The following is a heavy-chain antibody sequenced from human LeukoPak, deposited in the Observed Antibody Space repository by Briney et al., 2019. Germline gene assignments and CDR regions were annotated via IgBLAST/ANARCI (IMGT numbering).Heavy chain of an antibody. V-gene: IGHV3-23*01. CDR1: GFTFSSYA. J-gene: IGHJ4*02. Sequence: GGSLRLSCAASGFTFSSYAMTWVRQAPGKGLEWVSTTCGSGGVTHYADSVKGRFTMSRDNSKNTLYLQMNSLRVEDTAIYYCARSLTAYFRGFDYWGQGALVTVSS. D-gene: IGHD3-9*01. CDR3: ARSLTAYFRGFDY. CDR2: TCGSGGVT.